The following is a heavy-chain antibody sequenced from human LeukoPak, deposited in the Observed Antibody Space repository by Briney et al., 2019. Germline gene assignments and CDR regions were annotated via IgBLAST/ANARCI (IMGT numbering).Heavy chain of an antibody. CDR1: GGSINSYY. CDR2: IYTSGST. D-gene: IGHD6-19*01. J-gene: IGHJ4*02. Sequence: PSETLSLTCTVSGGSINSYYWSWIRQPAGKGLEWIGRIYTSGSTNYNPSLKSRVTISVDTSKNQFSLKLSSMTAADTAVYYCARGLEGAVAALDYWGQGTLVTVSS. V-gene: IGHV4-4*07. CDR3: ARGLEGAVAALDY.